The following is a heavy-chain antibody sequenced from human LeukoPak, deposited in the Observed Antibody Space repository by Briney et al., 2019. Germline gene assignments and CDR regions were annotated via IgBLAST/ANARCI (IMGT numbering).Heavy chain of an antibody. D-gene: IGHD6-6*01. Sequence: PSETLSLTCTVSGGSISSHYWSWLRQPPGKGPEWIGSMYYSGTTSYNPSLKSRVAISLDTSRTQVSLNVSSVTAADTAVYFCATGTGMTPRPVDYWGQGTLVTVSS. CDR1: GGSISSHY. CDR3: ATGTGMTPRPVDY. V-gene: IGHV4-59*11. J-gene: IGHJ4*02. CDR2: MYYSGTT.